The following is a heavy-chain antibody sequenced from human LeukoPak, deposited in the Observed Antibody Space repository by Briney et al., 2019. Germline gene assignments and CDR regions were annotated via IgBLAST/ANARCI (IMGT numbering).Heavy chain of an antibody. CDR2: ISSSSSYI. V-gene: IGHV3-21*01. J-gene: IGHJ4*02. CDR1: GFTFSSYS. Sequence: GGSLRLSCAASGFTFSSYSMNWVRQAPGKGLKWVSSISSSSSYIYYADSVKGRFTISRDNAKNSLYLQMNSLRAEDTAVYYCAREGDRIAVAGDFDYWGQGTLVTVSS. CDR3: AREGDRIAVAGDFDY. D-gene: IGHD6-19*01.